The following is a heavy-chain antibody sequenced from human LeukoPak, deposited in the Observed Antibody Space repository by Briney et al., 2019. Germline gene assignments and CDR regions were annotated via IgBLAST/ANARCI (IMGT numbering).Heavy chain of an antibody. CDR2: IYYSGST. CDR1: GGSISSYY. CDR3: ARASREVVIA. D-gene: IGHD3-22*01. V-gene: IGHV4-59*12. Sequence: SGTLSLTCTVSGGSISSYYWSWIRQPPGKGLEWIGYIYYSGSTNYNPSLKSRVTISVDTSKNQFSLKLSSVTAADTAVYYCARASREVVIAWGQGTLVTVSS. J-gene: IGHJ5*02.